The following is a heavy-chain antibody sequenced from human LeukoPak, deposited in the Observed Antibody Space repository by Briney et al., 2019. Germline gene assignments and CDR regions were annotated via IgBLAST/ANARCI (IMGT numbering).Heavy chain of an antibody. J-gene: IGHJ4*02. CDR1: GYTFTSYG. D-gene: IGHD3-3*01. V-gene: IGHV1-18*01. CDR3: ARSYYDFWSGYLTRRVPYYFDY. Sequence: ASVKVSCKASGYTFTSYGISWVRQAPGQGLEWMGWISAYNGNTNYAQKLQGRVTTTTDTSTSTAYMELRSLRSDDTAVYYCARSYYDFWSGYLTRRVPYYFDYWGQGTLVTVSS. CDR2: ISAYNGNT.